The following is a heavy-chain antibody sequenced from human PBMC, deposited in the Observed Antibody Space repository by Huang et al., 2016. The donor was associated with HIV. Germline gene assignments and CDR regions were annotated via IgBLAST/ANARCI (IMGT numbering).Heavy chain of an antibody. D-gene: IGHD3-22*01. CDR3: VRDPRIQSWLNYFDY. Sequence: EVQLVESGGGLVQPGGSLRLSCAASGFTFSSYWMHWVRQAPGKGLVWVSRINSDGSSSGYADSVKGRFTISRDNAKNTLYLQMNSLRAEDTAVYYCVRDPRIQSWLNYFDYWGQGTPVSVSS. CDR2: INSDGSSS. CDR1: GFTFSSYW. V-gene: IGHV3-74*01. J-gene: IGHJ4*02.